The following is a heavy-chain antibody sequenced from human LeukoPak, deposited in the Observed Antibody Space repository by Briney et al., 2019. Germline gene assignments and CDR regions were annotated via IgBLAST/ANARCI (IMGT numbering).Heavy chain of an antibody. D-gene: IGHD3-10*01. V-gene: IGHV4-31*03. CDR2: IYYSGST. J-gene: IGHJ6*02. Sequence: SETLSLTCTVSGGSISSGGYYWSWIRQHPGKGLEWIGYIYYSGSTYYNPSLKSRVTISVDTSKNQFSLKLSSVTAADTAVYYCARGQGGFGELSTYGMDVWGQGNTVIVSS. CDR3: ARGQGGFGELSTYGMDV. CDR1: GGSISSGGYY.